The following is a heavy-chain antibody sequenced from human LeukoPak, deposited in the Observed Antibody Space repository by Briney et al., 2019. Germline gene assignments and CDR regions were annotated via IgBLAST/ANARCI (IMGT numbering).Heavy chain of an antibody. CDR2: IYYRGST. D-gene: IGHD3-22*01. CDR1: GGSISSGGYY. J-gene: IGHJ4*02. Sequence: SETLSLTCTVSGGSISSGGYYWSWIRQPPGKGLEWIGYIYYRGSTNYNPSLKSRVTISVDTSKNQFSLKLSSVTAADTAVYYCARLSGYSSGHYYSDYWGQGTLVTVSS. V-gene: IGHV4-61*08. CDR3: ARLSGYSSGHYYSDY.